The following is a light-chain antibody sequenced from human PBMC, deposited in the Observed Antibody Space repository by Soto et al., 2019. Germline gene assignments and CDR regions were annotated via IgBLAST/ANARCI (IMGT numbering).Light chain of an antibody. CDR1: QSVSSDH. J-gene: IGKJ2*01. CDR3: QQYGSSPT. CDR2: DAS. Sequence: EIVLTQSPGTLSLSPGARATLSCRASQSVSSDHLAWYQQKPGQAPRLLIYDASSRAPGIPDRFSGSGSATDFALTISRLEPEDFAVYYGQQYGSSPTFGQGTNVEIK. V-gene: IGKV3-20*01.